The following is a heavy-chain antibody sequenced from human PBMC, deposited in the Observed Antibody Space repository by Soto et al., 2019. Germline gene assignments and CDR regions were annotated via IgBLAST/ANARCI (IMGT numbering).Heavy chain of an antibody. D-gene: IGHD2-21*01. V-gene: IGHV1-8*01. CDR1: GYILTSYD. CDR3: GRGLAEGYYSYGMDV. J-gene: IGHJ6*02. CDR2: LTPDTGDT. Sequence: QEQLVQSGAEVKKPGASVKVSCKASGYILTSYDIYWVRQAPGQGLEWMGSLTPDTGDTVYAQKFQGRMIVTRNTSIRIAYMELNNLKPEDTAVYYCGRGLAEGYYSYGMDVWGQGTTVTVSS.